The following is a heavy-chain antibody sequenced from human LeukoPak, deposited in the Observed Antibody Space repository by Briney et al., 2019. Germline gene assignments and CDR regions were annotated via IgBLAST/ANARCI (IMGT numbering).Heavy chain of an antibody. CDR2: IYYSGST. Sequence: SETLSLACTVSGGSIITSNYYWGWIRQPPGKGLEWIGYIYYSGSTYYNPSLKSRVTISVDTSKNQFSLKLNSVTAADTAVYYCATPTTITRRVDVWGQGTTVTVSS. D-gene: IGHD5-12*01. V-gene: IGHV4-39*01. J-gene: IGHJ6*02. CDR3: ATPTTITRRVDV. CDR1: GGSIITSNYY.